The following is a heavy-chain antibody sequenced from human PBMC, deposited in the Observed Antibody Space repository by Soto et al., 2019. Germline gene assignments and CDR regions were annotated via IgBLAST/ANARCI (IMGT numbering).Heavy chain of an antibody. Sequence: ASVKVSCKTSGYTFTTNYLHWVRQAPGQGLEWMGWIDPNSGVTKYARKFQGRVTVTRDTSISTTYMELSSLTSDDTAVYYCAKENFKFDSWGQGTLVTVSS. CDR2: IDPNSGVT. D-gene: IGHD1-7*01. CDR1: GYTFTTNY. V-gene: IGHV1-2*02. CDR3: AKENFKFDS. J-gene: IGHJ4*02.